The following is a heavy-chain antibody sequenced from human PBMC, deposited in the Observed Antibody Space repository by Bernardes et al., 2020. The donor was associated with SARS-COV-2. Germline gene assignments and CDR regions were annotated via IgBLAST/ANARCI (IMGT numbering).Heavy chain of an antibody. D-gene: IGHD4-4*01. Sequence: ASVKVSCKGSGYTLTELSMHWVRQAPGKGREGMGGLDHEDGETINAQKFQGRVTMTEDTSTDTAYMELSILRADDTAVYYCATTYATRGGYSSIDYWGQGTLVTVSS. CDR3: ATTYATRGGYSSIDY. CDR1: GYTLTELS. CDR2: LDHEDGET. J-gene: IGHJ4*02. V-gene: IGHV1-24*01.